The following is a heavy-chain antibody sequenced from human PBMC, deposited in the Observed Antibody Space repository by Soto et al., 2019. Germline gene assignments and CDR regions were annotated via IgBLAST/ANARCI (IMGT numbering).Heavy chain of an antibody. CDR1: GDTFTSNT. V-gene: IGHV1-69*08. Sequence: QVQLVQSGAEVKKPGSSVKVSCQASGDTFTSNTVSWVRQAPGQGLEWMGRISPLPDTTNYAQKFQGRLTITADKAKNTGYRELSTLRSENTGVYYCARDTSPPGMTCWGYDSWGQGTLVTVSS. CDR2: ISPLPDTT. J-gene: IGHJ4*02. D-gene: IGHD7-27*01. CDR3: ARDTSPPGMTCWGYDS.